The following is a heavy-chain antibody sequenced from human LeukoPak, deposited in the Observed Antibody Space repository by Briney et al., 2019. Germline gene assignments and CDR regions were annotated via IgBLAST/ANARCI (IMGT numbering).Heavy chain of an antibody. Sequence: GGSLRLSCAASGFTFSSYGMHWVRQAPGKGLEWVAVIWYDGSNKYYADSVKGRFTISRDNSKNTLYLQMNSLRAEDTAVYYRARDRLYCSSTSCYQNNWFDPWGQGTLVTVSS. CDR1: GFTFSSYG. CDR2: IWYDGSNK. V-gene: IGHV3-33*01. CDR3: ARDRLYCSSTSCYQNNWFDP. D-gene: IGHD2-2*01. J-gene: IGHJ5*02.